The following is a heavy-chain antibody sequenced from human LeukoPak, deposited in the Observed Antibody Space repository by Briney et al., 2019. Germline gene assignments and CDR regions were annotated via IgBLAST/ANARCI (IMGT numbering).Heavy chain of an antibody. Sequence: PSETLSLTCSVSSGSITSYYWSWLRQPPGKGLEWIGYIYYSGSTNYNPSVKSRVTISVDTSKNQFSLKLSSVTAADTAVYYCAVMGGSRSYSDYWGQGTLVTVSS. CDR1: SGSITSYY. J-gene: IGHJ4*02. D-gene: IGHD3-10*01. CDR3: AVMGGSRSYSDY. V-gene: IGHV4-59*08. CDR2: IYYSGST.